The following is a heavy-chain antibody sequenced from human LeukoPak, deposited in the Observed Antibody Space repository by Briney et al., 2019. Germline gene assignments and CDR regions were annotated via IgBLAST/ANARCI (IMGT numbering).Heavy chain of an antibody. J-gene: IGHJ4*02. Sequence: GGSLRLSCAASGFTFSSYAMSWVRQAPGKGLEWVSGISGSGDNTYYADSVKGRFTISRDNSKNKLYVQVNSLGTEDTAAYYCAKGSYYDSSGSFYFDYWGQGTLVTVSS. V-gene: IGHV3-23*01. CDR1: GFTFSSYA. CDR3: AKGSYYDSSGSFYFDY. D-gene: IGHD3-22*01. CDR2: ISGSGDNT.